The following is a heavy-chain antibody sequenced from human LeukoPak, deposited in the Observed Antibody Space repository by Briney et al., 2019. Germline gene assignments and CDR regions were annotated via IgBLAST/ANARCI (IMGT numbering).Heavy chain of an antibody. Sequence: GGTLRLSCAASGFTFSSYGMSWVRQAPGKGLEWVSAISGSGGSTYYADSVKGRFTISRDNSKNTLYLQMNSLRAEDTAVYYCAKDMYYDSSGPVFDYWGQGTLVTVSS. CDR2: ISGSGGST. CDR3: AKDMYYDSSGPVFDY. V-gene: IGHV3-23*01. CDR1: GFTFSSYG. D-gene: IGHD3-22*01. J-gene: IGHJ4*02.